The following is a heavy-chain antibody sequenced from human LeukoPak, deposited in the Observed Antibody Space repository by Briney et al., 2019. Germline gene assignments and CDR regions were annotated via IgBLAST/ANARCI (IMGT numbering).Heavy chain of an antibody. V-gene: IGHV3-23*01. J-gene: IGHJ4*02. CDR1: GFTFSSYA. D-gene: IGHD3/OR15-3a*01. CDR2: ISASGGST. Sequence: GGSLRLSCAASGFTFSSYAMSWVRQSPGKGLEWVSGISASGGSTYYADSVKGHFTISRDNSKNTLFLQMNSLRAEDTAMYYCAIGPRQTRGLSTYWGQGTLVTVSS. CDR3: AIGPRQTRGLSTY.